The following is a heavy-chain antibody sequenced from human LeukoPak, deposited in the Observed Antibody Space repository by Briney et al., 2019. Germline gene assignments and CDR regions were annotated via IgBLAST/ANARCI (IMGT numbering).Heavy chain of an antibody. V-gene: IGHV4-4*09. CDR3: VQTTGWPGFDY. D-gene: IGHD1-1*01. Sequence: SETLSLTCTTSGVSISRFYWSWVRQPPGKGLEWIGNIYSGVPTYFNPSLKSRVIISVDTSKNQFSLNQTPVTAADTAMYYCVQTTGWPGFDYWGQGILVTVSS. CDR1: GVSISRFY. J-gene: IGHJ4*02. CDR2: IYSGVPT.